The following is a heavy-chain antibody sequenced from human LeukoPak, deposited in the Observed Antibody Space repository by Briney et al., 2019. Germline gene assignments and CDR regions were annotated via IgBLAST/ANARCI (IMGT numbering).Heavy chain of an antibody. D-gene: IGHD6-6*01. CDR1: GFTFSGYA. V-gene: IGHV3-23*01. CDR2: ITGSGDAT. J-gene: IGHJ4*02. CDR3: AKDLGIAARPVFDS. Sequence: GGSLRLSCAAFGFTFSGYALTWVRQAPGKGLEWVCTITGSGDATYDADSVKGRFTISRYNSQNTLYLQMNSLRAEDTARYYCAKDLGIAARPVFDSWGRGTLVTVSS.